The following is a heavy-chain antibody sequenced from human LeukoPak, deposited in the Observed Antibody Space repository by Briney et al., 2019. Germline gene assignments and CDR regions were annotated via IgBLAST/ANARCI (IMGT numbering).Heavy chain of an antibody. D-gene: IGHD3-22*01. CDR2: IGTAGDT. Sequence: GGSLRLSCAASGFTFSSYDMHWVRQATGKGLEWVSAIGTAGDTYYPGSVKGRFTISRENAKNSLYLQMNSLRAGDTAVYYCARSYYVSSGYYYYGMDVWGQGTTVTVSS. J-gene: IGHJ6*02. V-gene: IGHV3-13*01. CDR3: ARSYYVSSGYYYYGMDV. CDR1: GFTFSSYD.